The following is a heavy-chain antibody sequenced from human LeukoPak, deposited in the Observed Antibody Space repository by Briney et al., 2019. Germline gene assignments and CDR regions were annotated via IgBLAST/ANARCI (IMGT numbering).Heavy chain of an antibody. V-gene: IGHV3-30-3*01. CDR2: ISYDGSNK. D-gene: IGHD3-16*01. CDR1: GFTFSSYA. Sequence: GGSLRLSCAASGFTFSSYAMHWVRQAPVKGLEWVAVISYDGSNKYYADSVKGRFTISRDNSKNTLYLQMNSLRAEDTAVYYCATDLAYSTNLYYYGMDVWGQGTTVTVSS. CDR3: ATDLAYSTNLYYYGMDV. J-gene: IGHJ6*02.